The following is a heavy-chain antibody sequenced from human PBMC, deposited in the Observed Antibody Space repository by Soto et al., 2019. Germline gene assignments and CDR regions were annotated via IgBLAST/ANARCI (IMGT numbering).Heavy chain of an antibody. CDR1: GFTFDDYA. CDR2: ISWNSGTI. D-gene: IGHD2-2*01. J-gene: IGHJ4*02. Sequence: GGSLRLSCAASGFTFDDYAMHWVRQAPGKGLEWVSGISWNSGTIGYADSVKGRSTIPGDNAKNSLYLQMNSLRAEDTALYYSATETLHADALPAFDYWGQGTMVTVSS. V-gene: IGHV3-9*01. CDR3: ATETLHADALPAFDY.